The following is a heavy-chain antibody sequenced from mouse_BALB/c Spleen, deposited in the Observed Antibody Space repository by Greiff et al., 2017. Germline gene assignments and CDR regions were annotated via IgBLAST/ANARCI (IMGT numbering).Heavy chain of an antibody. CDR1: GFTFSSYG. CDR3: AHRSLAY. V-gene: IGHV5-6-3*01. J-gene: IGHJ3*01. D-gene: IGHD2-14*01. Sequence: EVMLVESGGGLVQPGGSLKLSCAASGFTFSSYGMSWVRQTPDKRLELVATINSNGGSTYYPDSVKGRFTISRDNAKNTLYLQMSSLKSEDTAMYYCAHRSLAYWGQGTLVTVSA. CDR2: INSNGGST.